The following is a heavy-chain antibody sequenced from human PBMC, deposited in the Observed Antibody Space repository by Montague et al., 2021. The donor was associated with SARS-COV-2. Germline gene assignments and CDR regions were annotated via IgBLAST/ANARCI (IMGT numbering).Heavy chain of an antibody. D-gene: IGHD5-12*01. CDR1: GFSISSGFY. CDR3: ARRGYTGSDYFDY. J-gene: IGHJ4*02. CDR2: VYHSGYT. V-gene: IGHV4-38-2*01. Sequence: SETLSLTCSVSGFSISSGFYCAWIRQSPGKGPEWIGTVYHSGYTHYNPSLKGRVTVSIDTSKNQFSLTVTSVTAADTAVYFCARRGYTGSDYFDYWGQGTPVTVSS.